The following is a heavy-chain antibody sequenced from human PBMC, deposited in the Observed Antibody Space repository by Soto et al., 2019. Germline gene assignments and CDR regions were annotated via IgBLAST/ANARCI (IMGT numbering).Heavy chain of an antibody. CDR2: IYHSGNT. CDR3: ARELHSVGATTSRVRWFDP. Sequence: LSLTCAVSGGSISSGGYSWTWIRQPPGKGLEWIGYIYHSGNTYYNPSLKSRVTISGDRSKNQFTLNLSSVTAADTAVYYCARELHSVGATTSRVRWFDPWGQGTLVTVSS. D-gene: IGHD1-26*01. CDR1: GGSISSGGYS. J-gene: IGHJ5*02. V-gene: IGHV4-30-2*01.